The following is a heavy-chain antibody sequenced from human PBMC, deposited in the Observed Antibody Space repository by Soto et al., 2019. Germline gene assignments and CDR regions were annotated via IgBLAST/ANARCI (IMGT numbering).Heavy chain of an antibody. CDR3: ARESGYTMNLDC. D-gene: IGHD3-22*01. V-gene: IGHV4-61*01. Sequence: SETLSLTCTVSGGSISSSSYYWGWIRQPPGKGLEWIGYIYYSGSTIYNPSLKSRVTISVDTSKNQFSLKLSSVTAADTAVYYCARESGYTMNLDCWGQGTLVTVSS. CDR2: IYYSGST. J-gene: IGHJ4*02. CDR1: GGSISSSSYY.